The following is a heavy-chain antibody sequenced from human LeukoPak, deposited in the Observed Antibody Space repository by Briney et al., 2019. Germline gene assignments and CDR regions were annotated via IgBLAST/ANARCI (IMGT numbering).Heavy chain of an antibody. CDR2: IYSGGST. D-gene: IGHD4-17*01. J-gene: IGHJ4*02. CDR1: GYTFAEYA. V-gene: IGHV3-53*01. Sequence: GRSLRLSCTASGYTFAEYAMSWVRQAPGKGLEWVSVIYSGGSTYYADSVKGRFTISRDNSKNTLYLQMNSLRAEDTAVYYCARDLATTRDYWGQGTLVTVSS. CDR3: ARDLATTRDY.